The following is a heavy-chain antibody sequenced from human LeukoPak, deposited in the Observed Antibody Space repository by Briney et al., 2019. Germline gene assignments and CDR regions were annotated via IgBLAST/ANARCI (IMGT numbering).Heavy chain of an antibody. Sequence: GGSLRLSCAASGFTFSSYWMSWVRQAPGKGLEWVANIKQDGSEKYYVDSVKGRFTISRDNAKNSPYLQMNGLRAEDTAVYYCARGTYSSSWYFNYYYGMDVWGQGTTVTVSS. J-gene: IGHJ6*02. CDR3: ARGTYSSSWYFNYYYGMDV. CDR1: GFTFSSYW. D-gene: IGHD6-13*01. CDR2: IKQDGSEK. V-gene: IGHV3-7*01.